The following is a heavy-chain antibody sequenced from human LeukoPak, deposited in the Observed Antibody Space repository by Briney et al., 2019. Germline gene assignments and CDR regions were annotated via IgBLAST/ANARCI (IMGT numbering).Heavy chain of an antibody. CDR1: GVSISSGLYS. V-gene: IGHV4-30-2*01. Sequence: SQTPSLTCGVSGVSISSGLYSWSWIRQPRGKGLEWFGYIYHTVSTYYNPSLKSRVTISADTSKNQFSLRLSSVTAADTAVYYCARLQYCSGTSCYWFDPWGQGTLVTVSS. J-gene: IGHJ5*02. D-gene: IGHD2-2*01. CDR2: IYHTVST. CDR3: ARLQYCSGTSCYWFDP.